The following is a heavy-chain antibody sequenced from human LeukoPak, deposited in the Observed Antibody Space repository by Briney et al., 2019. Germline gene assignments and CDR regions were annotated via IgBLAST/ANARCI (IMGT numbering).Heavy chain of an antibody. CDR3: ARANHLELLRALDY. CDR2: ISHSGSTL. J-gene: IGHJ4*02. V-gene: IGHV3-11*04. Sequence: KPGGSLRLSCAVSGFTFSDYYMSWVRQAPGRGLEWIAYISHSGSTLYHADSVKGRFTISRDNVKNLLYLQMNSLRAEDTAVYYCARANHLELLRALDYWGQGTLVTVSS. D-gene: IGHD1-7*01. CDR1: GFTFSDYY.